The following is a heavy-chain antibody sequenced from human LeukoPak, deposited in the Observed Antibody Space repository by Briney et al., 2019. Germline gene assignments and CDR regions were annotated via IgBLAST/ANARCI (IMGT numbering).Heavy chain of an antibody. V-gene: IGHV4-39*01. Sequence: SETLSLTCTVSGGSISSSSYHWGWIRQPPGKGREWIGNIYYTGSTYYNPSLKSRVTISVDTSKNQFSLELTSVTAADTAVYYCASRYCSGGSCSFFAYWGQGTLVTVSS. J-gene: IGHJ4*02. CDR3: ASRYCSGGSCSFFAY. CDR1: GGSISSSSYH. D-gene: IGHD2-15*01. CDR2: IYYTGST.